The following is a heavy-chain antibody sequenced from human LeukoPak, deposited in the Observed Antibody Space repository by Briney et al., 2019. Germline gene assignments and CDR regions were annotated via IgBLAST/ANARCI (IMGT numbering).Heavy chain of an antibody. V-gene: IGHV3-30*18. D-gene: IGHD5-18*01. CDR3: AKGDSAVGTFDY. CDR1: GFTFSTYG. CDR2: ISYDGSKK. Sequence: GGSLRLSCAASGFTFSTYGMHWVRQAPGKGLEWVAVISYDGSKKYYADSVKGRFTISRDNSKNTLDLQMNSLRAEDTAVYYCAKGDSAVGTFDYWGQGTLVTVSS. J-gene: IGHJ4*02.